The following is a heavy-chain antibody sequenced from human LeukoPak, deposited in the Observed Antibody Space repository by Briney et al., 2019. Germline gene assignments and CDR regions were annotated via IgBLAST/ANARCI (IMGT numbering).Heavy chain of an antibody. CDR1: GGSVDSSYY. CDR3: ARGGGSYGY. V-gene: IGHV4-38-2*02. D-gene: IGHD1-26*01. J-gene: IGHJ4*02. Sequence: SETLSLTCTVSGGSVDSSYYWAWIRQSPGKGLEWIGSIFHMGHTYYNPSLKSRVTISVDTSKNQFSLKLSSVTAADTAVYYCARGGGSYGYWGQGTLVTLSS. CDR2: IFHMGHT.